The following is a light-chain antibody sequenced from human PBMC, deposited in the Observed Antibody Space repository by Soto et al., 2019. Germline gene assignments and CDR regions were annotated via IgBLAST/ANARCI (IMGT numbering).Light chain of an antibody. J-gene: IGKJ4*01. CDR2: DAS. V-gene: IGKV3-11*01. Sequence: EIVLTQSPATLALSPGERATLSCRASQSISSCLAWYQHKPGQSPRLLIYDASNRATGIPARFSGSGSGTDFTLTISSLEPEDFAVYYCQQRSVWPPLSFGGGTKVDIK. CDR1: QSISSC. CDR3: QQRSVWPPLS.